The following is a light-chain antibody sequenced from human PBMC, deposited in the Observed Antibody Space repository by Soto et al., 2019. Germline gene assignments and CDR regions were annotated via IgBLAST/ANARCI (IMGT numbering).Light chain of an antibody. CDR3: GMWDSSLSVVV. CDR1: SSNI. CDR2: DNN. Sequence: QSVLTQPPSVSAAPGQKVTISCSGSSSNIVSWYQQLPVTAPKLLIYDNNKRPSGIPDRFSGSKSGTSATLGITGLQTGDEADYYCGMWDSSLSVVVFGGGTKLTVL. J-gene: IGLJ2*01. V-gene: IGLV1-51*01.